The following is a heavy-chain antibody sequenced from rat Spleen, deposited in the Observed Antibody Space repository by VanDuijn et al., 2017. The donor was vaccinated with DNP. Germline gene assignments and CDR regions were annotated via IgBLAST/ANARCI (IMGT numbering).Heavy chain of an antibody. Sequence: QVQLKESGPGLVQPSQTLSLTCTVSGFSLTSYNVHWVRQPTGKGLEWMGIIWTGGSTDYNSALKSRLSISRDTSKSQVFLKRNSVQNDDTANYFIAIHYPYWGQGVMVTVSS. CDR2: IWTGGST. D-gene: IGHD1-12*01. CDR3: AIHYPY. J-gene: IGHJ2*01. V-gene: IGHV2-30*01. CDR1: GFSLTSYN.